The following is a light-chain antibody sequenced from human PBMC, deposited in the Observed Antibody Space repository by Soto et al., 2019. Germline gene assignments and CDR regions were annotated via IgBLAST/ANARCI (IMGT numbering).Light chain of an antibody. J-gene: IGLJ1*01. Sequence: QSVLTQPPSASGTPGQRVTISCSGSSSNIESNTVTWYQQLPGTAPKLVIYGNTQRPLGVPVRFSASKSDTSASLAISGLQSEDEADYYCATWNDGVFVFGIGTKVTVL. V-gene: IGLV1-44*01. CDR3: ATWNDGVFV. CDR2: GNT. CDR1: SSNIESNT.